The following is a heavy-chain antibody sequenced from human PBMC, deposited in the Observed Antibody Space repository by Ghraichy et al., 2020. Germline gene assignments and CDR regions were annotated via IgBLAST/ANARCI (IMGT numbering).Heavy chain of an antibody. V-gene: IGHV2-5*02. CDR2: IYWDDDK. J-gene: IGHJ5*02. CDR1: GFSLSTSGVG. Sequence: SGPTLVKPTQTLTLTCTFSGFSLSTSGVGVGWIRQPPGKALEWLALIYWDDDKRYSPSLKSRLTITKDTSKNQVVLTMTNMDPVDTATYYCAHRRDDFWSGEGNWFDPWGQGTLVTVSS. D-gene: IGHD3-3*01. CDR3: AHRRDDFWSGEGNWFDP.